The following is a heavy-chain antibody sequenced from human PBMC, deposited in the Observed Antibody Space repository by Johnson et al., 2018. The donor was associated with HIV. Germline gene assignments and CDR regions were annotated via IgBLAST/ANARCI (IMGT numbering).Heavy chain of an antibody. Sequence: QVQLVESGGGVVQPGRSLRLSCVASGFTFSSYGMNWVRQAPGKGLEWVAVISYDGSDKYYADSVKGRFTISRDNSKNTLYLQMTSLRAEDTAVYYCAKAREYDSTGNDAFDIWGQGTMVTVSS. CDR3: AKAREYDSTGNDAFDI. J-gene: IGHJ3*02. V-gene: IGHV3-30*18. CDR2: ISYDGSDK. D-gene: IGHD3-22*01. CDR1: GFTFSSYG.